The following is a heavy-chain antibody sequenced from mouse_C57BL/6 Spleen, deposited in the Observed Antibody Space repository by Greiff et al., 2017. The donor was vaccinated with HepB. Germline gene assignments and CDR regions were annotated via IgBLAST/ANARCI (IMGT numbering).Heavy chain of an antibody. CDR3: TREGNYSYYFDY. J-gene: IGHJ2*01. V-gene: IGHV5-9-1*02. D-gene: IGHD2-1*01. CDR1: GFTFSSYA. CDR2: ISSGGDYI. Sequence: EVKLMESGEGLVKPGGSLKLSCAASGFTFSSYAMSWVRQTPEKRLEWVAYISSGGDYIYYADTVKGRFTISRDNARNTLYLQMSSLKSEDTAMYYCTREGNYSYYFDYWGQGTTLTVSS.